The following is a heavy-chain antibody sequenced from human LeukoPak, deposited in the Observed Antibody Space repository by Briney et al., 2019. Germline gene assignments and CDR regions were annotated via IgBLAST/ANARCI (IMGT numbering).Heavy chain of an antibody. CDR3: ARVVRFLEWFDADY. V-gene: IGHV4-31*03. CDR2: IYYSGST. Sequence: PSQTLSLTCTVSGGSISSGGYYWSWIRQHPGKGLEWIGYIYYSGSTYYNPSLKSRVTISVDTSKNQFSLKLSSVTAADTAVYYCARVVRFLEWFDADYWGQGTLVTVSS. CDR1: GGSISSGGYY. J-gene: IGHJ4*02. D-gene: IGHD3-3*01.